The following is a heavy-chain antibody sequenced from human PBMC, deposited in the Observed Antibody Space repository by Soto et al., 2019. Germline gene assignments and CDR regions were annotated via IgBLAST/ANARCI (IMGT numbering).Heavy chain of an antibody. CDR1: GFTFNSYT. CDR2: ISDNANNK. Sequence: QVQLVESGGGVVQPGRSLRLSCAASGFTFNSYTMYWVRQAPGKGLDWVALISDNANNKEYADSVKGRFIISRDNSKNTLYLQMNNMRPEDTAVYYCARGGGGKWEPWGQGTLVTVSS. J-gene: IGHJ4*02. CDR3: ARGGGGKWEP. V-gene: IGHV3-30-3*01. D-gene: IGHD1-26*01.